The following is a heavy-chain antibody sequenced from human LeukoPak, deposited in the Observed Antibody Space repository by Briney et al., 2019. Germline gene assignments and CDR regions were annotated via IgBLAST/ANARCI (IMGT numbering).Heavy chain of an antibody. CDR3: VKGIKGWFGESYDY. V-gene: IGHV3-64*05. J-gene: IGHJ4*02. CDR2: ISSNGGTT. Sequence: GGSLRLSCAASGFTFSSYEMNWVRQAPGKGLEYVSGISSNGGTTYYADSVKGRFTISRDNSKNTLYVQMNSLRVEDTAVYYCVKGIKGWFGESYDYWGQGTLVTVSS. D-gene: IGHD3-10*01. CDR1: GFTFSSYE.